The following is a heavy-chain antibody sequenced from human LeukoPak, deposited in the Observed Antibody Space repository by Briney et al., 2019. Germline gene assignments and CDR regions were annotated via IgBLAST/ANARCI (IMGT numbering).Heavy chain of an antibody. Sequence: SETLSLTCTVSGYSISSGYYWGWIRQPPGKGLEWIGSIYHSGSTYYNPSLKSRVTISVDTSKNQFSLKLSSVTAADTAVYYCARRHCDSSGEYPDWGQGTLVTVSS. D-gene: IGHD3-22*01. CDR2: IYHSGST. CDR3: ARRHCDSSGEYPD. CDR1: GYSISSGYY. V-gene: IGHV4-38-2*02. J-gene: IGHJ4*02.